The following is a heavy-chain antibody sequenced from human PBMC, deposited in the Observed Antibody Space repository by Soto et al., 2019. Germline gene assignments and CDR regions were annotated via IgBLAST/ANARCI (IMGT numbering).Heavy chain of an antibody. V-gene: IGHV3-23*01. Sequence: EVQLLDSWGGLVQPGGSLGLSCAASGFTFNHYAMNWVRQAPGMGLEWVATISNTGGGTYYADSVKGRFTISRDNSKNTLYLQMSSLRVEDTAVYYCAKDRLAGNFDYWGQGTQVTVSS. CDR1: GFTFNHYA. CDR2: ISNTGGGT. J-gene: IGHJ4*02. CDR3: AKDRLAGNFDY.